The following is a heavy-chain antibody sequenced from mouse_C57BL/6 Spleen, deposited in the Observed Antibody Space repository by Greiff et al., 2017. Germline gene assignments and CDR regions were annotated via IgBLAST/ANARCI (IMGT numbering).Heavy chain of an antibody. J-gene: IGHJ2*01. CDR1: GYTFTSYW. CDR3: ARRDYYGSRTFDY. CDR2: INPSNGGT. Sequence: QVQLQQPGTELVKPGASVKLSCKASGYTFTSYWMHWVKQRPGQGLEWIGNINPSNGGTNYNEQFKSKATLTVDKSSSTAYMQLSSLTAEDSAVYYCARRDYYGSRTFDYWGQGTTLTVSS. V-gene: IGHV1-53*01. D-gene: IGHD1-1*01.